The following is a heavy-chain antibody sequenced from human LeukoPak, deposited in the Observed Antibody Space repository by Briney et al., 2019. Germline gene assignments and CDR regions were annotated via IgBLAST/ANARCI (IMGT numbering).Heavy chain of an antibody. D-gene: IGHD3-3*01. CDR2: IHYSGST. V-gene: IGHV4-59*08. CDR1: GGSINSYC. Sequence: PSETLSLTCTVSGGSINSYCWSWIRQPPGRGLEWIGSIHYSGSTSYNPSLRSRVTISVDTSKNQFSLKLSSVTAADTAVYYCARHRYYDFWSGYFKGVPNWFDPWGQGTLVTVSS. CDR3: ARHRYYDFWSGYFKGVPNWFDP. J-gene: IGHJ5*02.